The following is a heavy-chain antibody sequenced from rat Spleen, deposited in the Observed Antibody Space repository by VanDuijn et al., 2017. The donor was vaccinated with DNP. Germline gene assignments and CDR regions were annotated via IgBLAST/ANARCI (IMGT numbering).Heavy chain of an antibody. CDR1: GITFNNYV. CDR2: ITNTGSTS. J-gene: IGHJ2*01. CDR3: ATHRQALDY. Sequence: EVQLVESGGGLVQPGRSLKLSCAASGITFNNYVMAWVRQTPTKGLEGVAHITNTGSTSYYRNTVQGRFTISRDNAKKTLYLQMDSLRYEDTATYYCATHRQALDYWGQEVMVTVSS. V-gene: IGHV5S13*01.